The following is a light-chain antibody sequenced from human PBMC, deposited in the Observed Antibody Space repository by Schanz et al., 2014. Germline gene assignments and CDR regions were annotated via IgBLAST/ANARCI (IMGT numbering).Light chain of an antibody. CDR1: QSISSN. CDR3: QQRRDWPQT. J-gene: IGKJ1*01. Sequence: EIVMTQSPDTLSLSPGQRATLSCRASQSISSNLAWYQQKPGQAPRLLISDASDRATGIPARFSGSGSGTDFTLTISSLEPEDFAVYYCQQRRDWPQTFGQGTKVEIK. V-gene: IGKV3-11*01. CDR2: DAS.